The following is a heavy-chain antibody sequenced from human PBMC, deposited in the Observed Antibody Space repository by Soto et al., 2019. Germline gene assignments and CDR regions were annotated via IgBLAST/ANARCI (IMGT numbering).Heavy chain of an antibody. D-gene: IGHD3-16*01. Sequence: EVQLVESGGGLVQPGGSLRLSCAASGFTFSDYYMDWVRQVPGKGLEWVGRTRNKANSYTTEYAASVRGRFSISRDDSKDSMYLQMYILKTEDTPVYYCASHTGGSSDYWGQGTLVTVSS. CDR3: ASHTGGSSDY. V-gene: IGHV3-72*01. J-gene: IGHJ4*02. CDR2: TRNKANSYTT. CDR1: GFTFSDYY.